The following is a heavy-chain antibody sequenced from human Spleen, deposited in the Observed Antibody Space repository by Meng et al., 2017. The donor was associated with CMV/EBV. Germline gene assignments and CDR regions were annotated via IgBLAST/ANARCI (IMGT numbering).Heavy chain of an antibody. Sequence: GGSLRLSCAASGFIFRSYWMHWVRQVPGKGLEWVSAISASADRTYYTDSVKGRFVISRDNSKNTVYLQLNSLRAEDTAVYYCAKAIEARPAGHFDYWGQGTLVTVSS. V-gene: IGHV3-23*01. CDR1: GFIFRSYW. CDR3: AKAIEARPAGHFDY. CDR2: ISASADRT. J-gene: IGHJ4*02. D-gene: IGHD6-6*01.